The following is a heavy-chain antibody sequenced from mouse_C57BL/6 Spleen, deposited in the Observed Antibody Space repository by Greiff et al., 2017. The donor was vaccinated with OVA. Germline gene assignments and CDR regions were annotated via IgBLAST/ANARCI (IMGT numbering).Heavy chain of an antibody. CDR3: ARNYYYGSSSYAMDY. CDR2: IWSGGST. V-gene: IGHV2-2*01. J-gene: IGHJ4*01. D-gene: IGHD1-1*01. CDR1: CFSLTSFW. Sequence: QAGPGLVPPPQSPFLTFTVSCFSLTSFWVHWGRQSPGKGREWLGVIWSGGSTDYNAAFISRLSISKDNSKSQVFFKMNSLQADDTAIYYCARNYYYGSSSYAMDYWGQGTSVTVSS.